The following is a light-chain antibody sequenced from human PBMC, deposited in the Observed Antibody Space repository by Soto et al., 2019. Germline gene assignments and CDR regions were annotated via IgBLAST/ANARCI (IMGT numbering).Light chain of an antibody. CDR1: SSDVGTYDL. V-gene: IGLV2-23*02. CDR2: EVS. CDR3: CSYAVSSTYV. J-gene: IGLJ1*01. Sequence: QSVLTQPASVSGSPGQSITLSCTGTSSDVGTYDLVSWYQQHPGKAPKLMIYEVSKRPSGVSNRFSGSKSGNTASLTISGLQAEDEADYHCCSYAVSSTYVFGTGTKVTV.